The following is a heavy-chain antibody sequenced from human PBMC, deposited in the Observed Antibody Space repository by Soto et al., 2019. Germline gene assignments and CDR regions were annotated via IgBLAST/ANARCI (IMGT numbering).Heavy chain of an antibody. D-gene: IGHD3-9*01. CDR2: ISSSGSS. CDR1: GGSISSSDYF. J-gene: IGHJ6*02. V-gene: IGHV4-39*01. Sequence: SETLSLTCTVSGGSISSSDYFWGWIRQPPGKGLEWIGSISSSGSSYHSPSFKSRVTISIDTSKYQFSLKLNSVTAADTAVYYCTGRRYFGGRPHGLDVWGQGTTVTVS. CDR3: TGRRYFGGRPHGLDV.